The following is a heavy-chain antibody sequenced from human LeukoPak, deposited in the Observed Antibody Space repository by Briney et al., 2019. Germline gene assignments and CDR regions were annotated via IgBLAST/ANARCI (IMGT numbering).Heavy chain of an antibody. CDR3: ARDMAPIDWYLDL. Sequence: GGSERLSCAVSGFTFSNNWMTWVRQAPGKGLEWVANINQDGGEKYYVDSVKGRLTISRDNAKNSLYLQMNSLRAEDTAVYYCARDMAPIDWYLDLWGRGTLVTVSS. D-gene: IGHD3-10*01. V-gene: IGHV3-7*03. CDR2: INQDGGEK. CDR1: GFTFSNNW. J-gene: IGHJ2*01.